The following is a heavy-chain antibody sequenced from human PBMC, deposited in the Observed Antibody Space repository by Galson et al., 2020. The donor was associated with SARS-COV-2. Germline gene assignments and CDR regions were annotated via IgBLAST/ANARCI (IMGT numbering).Heavy chain of an antibody. CDR3: ARDLVSGWAFDS. V-gene: IGHV3-21*01. J-gene: IGHJ4*02. D-gene: IGHD6-19*01. Sequence: GESLKISCAASGFTFISYTMNWVRQAPGKGLEWVSSISSRSNYIYYADSVKGRFTISRDNAKNSLYLQMNSLRAKDTAVYYCARDLVSGWAFDSWGQGTLVTVSS. CDR1: GFTFISYT. CDR2: ISSRSNYI.